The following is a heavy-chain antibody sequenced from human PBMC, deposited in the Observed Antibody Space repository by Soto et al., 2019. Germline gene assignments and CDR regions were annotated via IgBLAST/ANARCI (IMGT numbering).Heavy chain of an antibody. D-gene: IGHD3-22*01. CDR2: IWYVGSNK. CDR1: GFTFSSYG. J-gene: IGHJ4*02. CDR3: ARDGNYYDSSGYYAIDY. Sequence: QVQLVESGGGVVQPGRSLRLSCAASGFTFSSYGMHWVRQAPGKGLEWVAVIWYVGSNKYYADSVKGRFTISRDNSQNTLYLQMNSLRAEDTAVYYCARDGNYYDSSGYYAIDYWGQGTLVTVSS. V-gene: IGHV3-33*01.